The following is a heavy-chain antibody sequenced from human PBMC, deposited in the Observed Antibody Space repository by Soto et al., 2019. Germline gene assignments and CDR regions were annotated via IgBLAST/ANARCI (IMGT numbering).Heavy chain of an antibody. J-gene: IGHJ4*02. CDR2: VYRTGST. V-gene: IGHV4-4*02. D-gene: IGHD6-13*01. Sequence: QVQLQESGPGLVKPSETLSLTCAVSSDSVSNNNWWGWVRQPPGKGLEWIGEVYRTGSTNYNPSLKSRVPVSMDTSKNLFSLRLFFVTAADTAVYYCARVNLAAAGEFDYWGQGALVTVSS. CDR3: ARVNLAAAGEFDY. CDR1: SDSVSNNNW.